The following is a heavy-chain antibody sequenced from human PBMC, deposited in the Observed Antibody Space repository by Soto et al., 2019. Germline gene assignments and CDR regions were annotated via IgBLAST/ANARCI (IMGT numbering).Heavy chain of an antibody. D-gene: IGHD4-17*01. Sequence: GGSLRLSCAASGFTVSDNYMTWLRQAPGKGLEFVSLIYSGGRTEYADSVKGRFTIYRDGSKNMVYLQMNGLRVEDTAIYYCARNHPVTPLGYWGQGTLVTVSS. CDR2: IYSGGRT. CDR3: ARNHPVTPLGY. CDR1: GFTVSDNY. V-gene: IGHV3-66*01. J-gene: IGHJ4*02.